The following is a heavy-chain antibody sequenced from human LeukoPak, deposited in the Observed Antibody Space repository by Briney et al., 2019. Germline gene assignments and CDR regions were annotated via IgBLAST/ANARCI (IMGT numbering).Heavy chain of an antibody. CDR3: ARTQSIAARLKSSLSGYEDNNWFDP. CDR2: IYPGDSDT. D-gene: IGHD6-6*01. CDR1: GYSFTSYW. J-gene: IGHJ5*02. V-gene: IGHV5-51*01. Sequence: GESLNISCKGSGYSFTSYWIGWVRQMHGKGLEWMGIIYPGDSDTRYSPSFKGPGTISAAKSISTAYLQWSSLKASDTAMYYCARTQSIAARLKSSLSGYEDNNWFDPWGQGTLVTVSS.